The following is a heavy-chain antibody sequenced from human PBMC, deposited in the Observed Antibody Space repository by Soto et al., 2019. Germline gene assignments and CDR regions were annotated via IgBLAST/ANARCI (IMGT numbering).Heavy chain of an antibody. D-gene: IGHD3-10*01. J-gene: IGHJ5*02. Sequence: LRLSCAASGFTFSSYWMSWVRQAPGKGLEWVANIKQDGSEKYYVDSVKGRFTISRDNAKNSLYLQMNSLRAEDTAVYYCARDRFYYYGSGSYPWGQGTLVTVSS. CDR3: ARDRFYYYGSGSYP. CDR2: IKQDGSEK. CDR1: GFTFSSYW. V-gene: IGHV3-7*01.